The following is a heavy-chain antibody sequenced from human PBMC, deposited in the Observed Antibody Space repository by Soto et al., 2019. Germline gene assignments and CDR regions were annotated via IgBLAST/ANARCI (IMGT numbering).Heavy chain of an antibody. D-gene: IGHD4-17*01. Sequence: QVQLVQSGAEVKKPGASVTVSCKASGYTFTSYDINWVRHATGQGLEWMGWMNPNSGNTDYEQKLQGRVTMTRNTSIITAYMALSRLRSEDTAVYYFARTLYGDNIDYWGQGTLVTVSS. CDR3: ARTLYGDNIDY. J-gene: IGHJ4*02. CDR1: GYTFTSYD. V-gene: IGHV1-8*01. CDR2: MNPNSGNT.